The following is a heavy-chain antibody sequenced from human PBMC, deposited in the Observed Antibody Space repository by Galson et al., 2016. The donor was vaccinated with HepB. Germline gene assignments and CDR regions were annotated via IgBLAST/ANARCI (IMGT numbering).Heavy chain of an antibody. CDR3: ARDFKLGAPDYMDV. V-gene: IGHV3-74*01. CDR1: GFTFSSYW. Sequence: SLRLSCAASGFTFSSYWMSWVRQAPGKGLVWVSRINTDGSSTSYADSVKGRFTISRDNAKNTLYLQMNSLRAEDTAVYYCARDFKLGAPDYMDVWGKGTTVTVS. D-gene: IGHD1-26*01. CDR2: INTDGSST. J-gene: IGHJ6*03.